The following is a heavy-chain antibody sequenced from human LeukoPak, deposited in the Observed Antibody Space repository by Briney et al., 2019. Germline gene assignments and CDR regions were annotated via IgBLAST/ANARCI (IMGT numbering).Heavy chain of an antibody. V-gene: IGHV1-69*01. CDR2: IIPIFGTA. D-gene: IGHD3-16*02. CDR3: ARTYYDYVWGSYRPFDY. J-gene: IGHJ4*02. CDR1: GGTFSSYA. Sequence: SVKVSCKASGGTFSSYAISWVRQAPGQGLEWMGGIIPIFGTANYAQKFQGRVTITADESTSTAYMELSSLRSEDTAVYYCARTYYDYVWGSYRPFDYWGQGTLVTVSS.